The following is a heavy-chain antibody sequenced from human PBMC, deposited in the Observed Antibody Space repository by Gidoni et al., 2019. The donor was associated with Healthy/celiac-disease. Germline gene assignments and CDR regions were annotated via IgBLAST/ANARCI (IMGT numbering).Heavy chain of an antibody. CDR2: IIPTVGTA. CDR1: GGTFISYA. V-gene: IGHV1-69*01. CDR3: AVGLEHRSLSHYFDY. D-gene: IGHD1-1*01. Sequence: QVQLVQSGAEVKTPGASVKVSCTASGGTFISYAISWVRQAPGQGLEWMGGIIPTVGTANYAQKFQGRVTITADESTSTAYMELSSLRSEDTAVYYCAVGLEHRSLSHYFDYWGQGTLVTVSS. J-gene: IGHJ4*02.